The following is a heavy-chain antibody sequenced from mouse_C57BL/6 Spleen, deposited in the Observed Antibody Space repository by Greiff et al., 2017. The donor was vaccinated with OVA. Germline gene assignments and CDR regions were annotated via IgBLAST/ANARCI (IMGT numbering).Heavy chain of an antibody. D-gene: IGHD2-1*01. V-gene: IGHV1-22*01. CDR1: GYTFTDYN. CDR2: INPNNGGT. J-gene: IGHJ3*01. CDR3: ARDGNYLAWFAY. Sequence: VQLQQSGPELVKPGASVKMSCKASGYTFTDYNMHWVKQSHGKSLEWIGYINPNNGGTSYNQKFKGKATLTVNKSSSTAYMELRSLTSEDSAVYYCARDGNYLAWFAYWGQGTLVTVSA.